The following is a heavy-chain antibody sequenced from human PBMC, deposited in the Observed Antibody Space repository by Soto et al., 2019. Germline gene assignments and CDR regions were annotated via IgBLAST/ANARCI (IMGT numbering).Heavy chain of an antibody. CDR3: AAENGVEPHLRRPHYYYYGMDV. CDR2: IVVGSGNT. Sequence: QMQLVQYGPEVKKPGTSVKVSCKASGFTFTSSAVQWVRQARGQRLEWIGWIVVGSGNTNYAQKFQERVTITRDMSTSTAYMELSSLRSEDTAVYYCAAENGVEPHLRRPHYYYYGMDVWGQGTTVTVSS. V-gene: IGHV1-58*01. CDR1: GFTFTSSA. J-gene: IGHJ6*02. D-gene: IGHD3-3*01.